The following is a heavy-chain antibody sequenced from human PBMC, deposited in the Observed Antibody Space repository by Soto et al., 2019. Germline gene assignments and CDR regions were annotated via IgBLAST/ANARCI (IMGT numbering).Heavy chain of an antibody. CDR2: IYYSGST. D-gene: IGHD3-3*01. V-gene: IGHV4-59*01. CDR1: GGSISSYY. Sequence: QVQLQESGPGLVKPSETLSLTRTVSGGSISSYYWSWIRQPPGKGLEWIGYIYYSGSTNYNPSLKSRVTISVDTSKNQFSLKLSSVTAADTAVYYCARARITIFGVVNHYYYYYMDVWGKGTTVTVSS. CDR3: ARARITIFGVVNHYYYYYMDV. J-gene: IGHJ6*03.